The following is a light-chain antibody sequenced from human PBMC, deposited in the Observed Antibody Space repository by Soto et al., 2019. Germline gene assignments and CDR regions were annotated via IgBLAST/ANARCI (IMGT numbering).Light chain of an antibody. CDR2: GAS. Sequence: VDMTQSPANLSVSAGLGASLACWASQPVSDKLAWYQQKPGQAPRLLIYGASTRATGIPARFSGSGSGTEFTLTISSLQSEDFAVYYCQQYNTWPLTSGGGTKVDIK. J-gene: IGKJ4*01. CDR3: QQYNTWPLT. V-gene: IGKV3-15*01. CDR1: QPVSDK.